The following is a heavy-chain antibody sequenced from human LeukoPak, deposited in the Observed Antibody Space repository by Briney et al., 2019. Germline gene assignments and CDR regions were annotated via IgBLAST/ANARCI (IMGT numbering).Heavy chain of an antibody. CDR1: GGSISSYY. CDR3: ARFDYDFWSGPKRSFDP. D-gene: IGHD3-3*01. V-gene: IGHV4-59*01. CDR2: IYYSGST. J-gene: IGHJ5*02. Sequence: SETLSPTCTVSGGSISSYYWSWIRQPPGKGLEWIGYIYYSGSTNYNPSLKSRVTISVDTSKNQFSLKLSSVTAADTAVYYCARFDYDFWSGPKRSFDPWGQGTLVTVSS.